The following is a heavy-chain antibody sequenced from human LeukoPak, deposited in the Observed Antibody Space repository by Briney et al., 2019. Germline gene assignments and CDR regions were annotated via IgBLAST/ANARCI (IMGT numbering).Heavy chain of an antibody. CDR3: ARGRGAKRYYDSSGHEDY. J-gene: IGHJ4*02. CDR1: GGSFSGYY. Sequence: SETLSLTCAVYGGSFSGYYWSWIRQPPGKGLEWIGEINHSGSTNYNPSLKSRVTISVDTSKNQFSLKLSSVTAADTAVYYCARGRGAKRYYDSSGHEDYWGQGTLVTVSS. V-gene: IGHV4-34*01. CDR2: INHSGST. D-gene: IGHD3-22*01.